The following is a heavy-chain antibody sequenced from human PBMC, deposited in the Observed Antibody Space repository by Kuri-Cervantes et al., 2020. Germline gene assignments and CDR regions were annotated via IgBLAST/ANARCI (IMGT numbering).Heavy chain of an antibody. CDR2: ISYDGSKT. J-gene: IGHJ6*02. CDR3: ARDLPAPHIVVVPAADQKYYYYYGMDV. D-gene: IGHD2-2*01. CDR1: GLTLSNYG. Sequence: GESLKISCAASGLTLSNYGMHWVRQAPGKGLEWVATISYDGSKTYYADSVKGRFTISRDNAKNSLYLQMNSLRDEDTAVYYCARDLPAPHIVVVPAADQKYYYYYGMDVWGQGTTVTVSS. V-gene: IGHV3-30*03.